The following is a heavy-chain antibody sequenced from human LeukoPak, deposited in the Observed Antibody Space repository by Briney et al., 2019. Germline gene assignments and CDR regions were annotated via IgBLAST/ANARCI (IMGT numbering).Heavy chain of an antibody. CDR1: GFTFSDYP. CDR3: ALTGGYSGAYYDFDY. V-gene: IGHV3-30*04. D-gene: IGHD1-26*01. CDR2: MSYDGTTK. Sequence: GGSLRLSCAASGFTFSDYPMHWVRQAPGKGLDWVAVMSYDGTTKYYADSVKGRFSISRDNSDNTLYLQMNSLRAEDTAVYCCALTGGYSGAYYDFDYWGQGALVTVSS. J-gene: IGHJ4*02.